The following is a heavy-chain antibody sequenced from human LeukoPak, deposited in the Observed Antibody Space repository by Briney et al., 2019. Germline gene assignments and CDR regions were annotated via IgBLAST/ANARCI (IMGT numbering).Heavy chain of an antibody. Sequence: SETLSLTCTVSGGSISSGSYFWSWIRQPAGKGLEWIGRIYTSGSTNYNPSLKSRVTISVDTSKNQFSLKLSSVTASDTAVYYCASDRIEVDAFDIWGQGTMVTVSS. CDR3: ASDRIEVDAFDI. CDR1: GGSISSGSYF. CDR2: IYTSGST. J-gene: IGHJ3*02. V-gene: IGHV4-61*02. D-gene: IGHD2-15*01.